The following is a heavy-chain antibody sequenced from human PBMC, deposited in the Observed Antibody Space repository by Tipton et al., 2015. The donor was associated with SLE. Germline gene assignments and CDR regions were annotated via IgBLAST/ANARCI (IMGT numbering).Heavy chain of an antibody. D-gene: IGHD6-13*01. J-gene: IGHJ4*02. V-gene: IGHV3-23*01. CDR2: NSGSGGST. CDR3: AAAAAANFDY. Sequence: SLRLSCAASGFTFDDYAMHWVRQAPGKGLEWVSANSGSGGSTYYADSVKGRFTISRDNSKNTLYLQMNSLGAEDTAVYYCAAAAAANFDYWGQGTLVTVSS. CDR1: GFTFDDYA.